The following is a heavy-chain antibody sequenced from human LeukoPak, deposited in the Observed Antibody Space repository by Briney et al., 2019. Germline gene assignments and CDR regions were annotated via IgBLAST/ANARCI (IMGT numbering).Heavy chain of an antibody. J-gene: IGHJ6*02. CDR2: ISAYNGST. V-gene: IGHV1-18*01. CDR3: ARDDYSSSWYADEYYYYGMDV. CDR1: GYTFTSYG. Sequence: ASVKVSCKGSGYTFTSYGISWVRQAPGQGLEWMGWISAYNGSTNYAQKLQGRVTMTTDTSTSTAYMELRSLRSDDTAVYYCARDDYSSSWYADEYYYYGMDVWGQGTTVTVSS. D-gene: IGHD6-13*01.